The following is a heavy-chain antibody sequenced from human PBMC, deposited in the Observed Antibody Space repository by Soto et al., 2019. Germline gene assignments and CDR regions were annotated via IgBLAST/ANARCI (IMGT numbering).Heavy chain of an antibody. Sequence: GGSLRLSCTASGFTFGDYAMSWFRQAPGKGLEWVGFIRSKAYGGTTEYAASVKGRFTISRDDSKSIAYLQMNSLKTEDTAVYYCSSPGRTTSYYYYYGMDVWGQGTTVTVSS. CDR3: SSPGRTTSYYYYYGMDV. V-gene: IGHV3-49*03. CDR1: GFTFGDYA. D-gene: IGHD1-1*01. CDR2: IRSKAYGGTT. J-gene: IGHJ6*02.